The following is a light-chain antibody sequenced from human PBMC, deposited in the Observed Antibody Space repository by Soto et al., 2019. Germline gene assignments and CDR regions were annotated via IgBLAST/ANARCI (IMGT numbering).Light chain of an antibody. CDR2: GAS. CDR3: HQYGSSPWT. CDR1: QSVSSSY. J-gene: IGKJ1*01. V-gene: IGKV3-20*01. Sequence: EIVLTQSPGTLSLSPGERATLSCRARQSVSSSYLAWYQQKPGQATRPLIYGASSRAIGIPDRFSGSGSGTAFTLTISRLEPEDFAVYYWHQYGSSPWTFGQGTKVEIK.